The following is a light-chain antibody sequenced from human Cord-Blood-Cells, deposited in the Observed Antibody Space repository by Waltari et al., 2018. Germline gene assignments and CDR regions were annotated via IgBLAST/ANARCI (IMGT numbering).Light chain of an antibody. CDR3: QQYDNLPRLT. V-gene: IGKV1-33*01. CDR2: DAS. CDR1: QDISNY. Sequence: DIQMTQSPSSLAASVGDSVPTPCQASQDISNYLNWYQQKPGKAPKLLIYDASNLETGVPSRFSGSGSGTDFTFTISSLQPEDIATYYCQQYDNLPRLTFGGGTKVEIK. J-gene: IGKJ4*01.